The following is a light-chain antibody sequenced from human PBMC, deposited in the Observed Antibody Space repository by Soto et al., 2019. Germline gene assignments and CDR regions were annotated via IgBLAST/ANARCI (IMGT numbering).Light chain of an antibody. CDR1: QSISKH. V-gene: IGKV1-5*01. CDR2: YAS. J-gene: IGKJ1*01. Sequence: DVQMTQSPSTLSASVGDRGTITCRASQSISKHLACYQLRPGKAPRLLIYYASTLDRGAPSRFSGSGSGTEFTLTVISLQLYDFATYYCQQYASFSPAFGQGTKVGI. CDR3: QQYASFSPA.